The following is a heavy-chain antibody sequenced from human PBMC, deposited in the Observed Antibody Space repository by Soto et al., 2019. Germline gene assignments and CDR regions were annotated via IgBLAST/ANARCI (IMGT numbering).Heavy chain of an antibody. CDR3: ARYRREAVAGYTLDN. J-gene: IGHJ4*02. Sequence: SGDLSLTCTVSGGSISSNYWTWIRQPPGKGLEWIGYVYNSGSTNYNPSLKSRVTISEDTSKSQFSLKVNSMTAADTAVYYCARYRREAVAGYTLDNWGQGILVTVSS. D-gene: IGHD6-13*01. CDR2: VYNSGST. CDR1: GGSISSNY. V-gene: IGHV4-59*01.